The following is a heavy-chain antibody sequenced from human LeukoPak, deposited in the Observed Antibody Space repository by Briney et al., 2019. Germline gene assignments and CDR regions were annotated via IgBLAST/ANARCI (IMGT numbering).Heavy chain of an antibody. CDR2: TYYTSKWNT. CDR3: ARDRGYDPHYYFDY. Sequence: SQTLSLTCAISGDSVSTSGVAWNWVRQSPSRGLEWLGRTYYTSKWNTDYAVSVKSRIVVNPDTSKNQFSLQLNSVTSEDTAVYYCARDRGYDPHYYFDYWGQGTLVTVSS. CDR1: GDSVSTSGVA. D-gene: IGHD5-12*01. V-gene: IGHV6-1*01. J-gene: IGHJ4*02.